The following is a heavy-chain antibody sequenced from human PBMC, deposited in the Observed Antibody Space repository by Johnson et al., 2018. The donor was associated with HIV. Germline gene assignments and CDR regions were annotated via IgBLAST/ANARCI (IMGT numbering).Heavy chain of an antibody. D-gene: IGHD2-8*01. CDR3: AKNGARGDAFDI. CDR1: GFTFSSYG. J-gene: IGHJ3*02. Sequence: QVQLVESGGGVVQPGGSLRLSCAASGFTFSSYGMHWVRQAPGKGLEWVAFIRYDGSNKYYADSVKGRFTITRDNSKNTLYLQMKSLRAEDTAVYYCAKNGARGDAFDIWGQGTMVTVSS. V-gene: IGHV3-30*02. CDR2: IRYDGSNK.